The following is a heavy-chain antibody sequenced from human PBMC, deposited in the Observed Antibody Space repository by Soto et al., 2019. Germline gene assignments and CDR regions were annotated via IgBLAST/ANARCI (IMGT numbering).Heavy chain of an antibody. CDR2: IDPSDSYT. Sequence: HGESLKISCKGSGYSFTSYWISWVRQMPGKGLEWMGRIDPSDSYTNYSPSFQGHVTISADKSISTAYLQWSSLKASDTAMYYCARGKSSGWYLDYYGMDVWGQGTTVTVSS. V-gene: IGHV5-10-1*01. CDR3: ARGKSSGWYLDYYGMDV. J-gene: IGHJ6*02. D-gene: IGHD6-19*01. CDR1: GYSFTSYW.